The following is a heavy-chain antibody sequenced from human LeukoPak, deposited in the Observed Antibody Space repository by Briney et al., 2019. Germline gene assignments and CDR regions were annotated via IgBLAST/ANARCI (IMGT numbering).Heavy chain of an antibody. CDR1: GFTFSSYA. V-gene: IGHV3-30*04. Sequence: GRSLRLSCAASGFTFSSYAMHWVRQAPGKGLEWVAVISYDGSNKYYADSVKGRFTISRDNSKNTLYPQMNSLRAEDTAVYYCAREEYTGTFDYWGQGTLVTVSS. CDR3: AREEYTGTFDY. CDR2: ISYDGSNK. D-gene: IGHD6-6*01. J-gene: IGHJ4*02.